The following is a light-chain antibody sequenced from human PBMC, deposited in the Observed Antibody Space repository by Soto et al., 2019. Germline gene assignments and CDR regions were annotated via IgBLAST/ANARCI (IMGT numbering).Light chain of an antibody. CDR2: DVS. Sequence: IMLTKSPVTLSLSPGERATLSRRASQSVSGYLAWYQQKPGQAPRLLIYDVSNRATGIPARFSGSGSGTDFTLTISSLEPEDFAIYYCQQRNYWQVTFGQGTRLEIK. V-gene: IGKV3-11*01. CDR3: QQRNYWQVT. CDR1: QSVSGY. J-gene: IGKJ5*01.